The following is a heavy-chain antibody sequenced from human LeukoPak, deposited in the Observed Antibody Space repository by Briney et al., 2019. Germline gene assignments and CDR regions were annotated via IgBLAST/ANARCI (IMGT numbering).Heavy chain of an antibody. CDR3: ASKNSGWFYLDY. CDR1: GFTVSSNY. CDR2: IYSGGST. Sequence: PGGSLRLSCAASGFTVSSNYMSWVRQAPGKGLEWVSVIYSGGSTYYADSVKGRFTISRDNSKNTLYLQMNSLRAEDTAVYYCASKNSGWFYLDYWGQGTLVTVSS. D-gene: IGHD6-19*01. J-gene: IGHJ4*02. V-gene: IGHV3-53*01.